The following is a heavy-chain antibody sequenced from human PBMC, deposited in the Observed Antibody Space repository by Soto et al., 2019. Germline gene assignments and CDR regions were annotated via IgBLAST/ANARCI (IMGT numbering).Heavy chain of an antibody. J-gene: IGHJ4*02. V-gene: IGHV1-69*08. CDR2: IIPILGIA. D-gene: IGHD3-10*01. CDR1: GGTFSSYT. CDR3: AREEYYYGSGAFFDY. Sequence: QVQLVQSGAEVKKPGSSVKVSCKASGGTFSSYTISWVRQAPGQGLEWMGRIIPILGIANYAQKFQGRVTITADKSTGTADMELSSLRSEDTAVYYCAREEYYYGSGAFFDYWGQGTLVTVSS.